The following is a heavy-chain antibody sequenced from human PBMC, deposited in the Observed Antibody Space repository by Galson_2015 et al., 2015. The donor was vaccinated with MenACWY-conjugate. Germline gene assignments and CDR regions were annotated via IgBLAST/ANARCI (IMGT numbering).Heavy chain of an antibody. CDR3: ATYCSSPSCYANGAY. V-gene: IGHV3-7*01. CDR1: GFTFSNSW. CDR2: IKHDGSGK. Sequence: SLRLSCATSGFTFSNSWMGWVRQAPGKGLVWVANIKHDGSGKFYVDSVKGRFIISRDNAKNSLYLQMDSLRAEDTAVYYCATYCSSPSCYANGAYWGQGTLVTVSS. D-gene: IGHD2-2*01. J-gene: IGHJ4*02.